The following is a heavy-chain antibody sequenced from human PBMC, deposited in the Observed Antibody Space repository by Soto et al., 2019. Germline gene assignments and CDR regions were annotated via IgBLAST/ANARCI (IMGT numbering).Heavy chain of an antibody. CDR3: ARSTSVGRYFDWLYTPWFDP. Sequence: GASVKVSCKASGYTFTSYGISWVRQAPGQGLEWMGWISAYNGNTNYAQKLQGRVTMTTDTSTSTAYMELRSLRSDDTAVYYCARSTSVGRYFDWLYTPWFDPWGQGTLVTVSS. V-gene: IGHV1-18*01. CDR1: GYTFTSYG. D-gene: IGHD3-9*01. J-gene: IGHJ5*02. CDR2: ISAYNGNT.